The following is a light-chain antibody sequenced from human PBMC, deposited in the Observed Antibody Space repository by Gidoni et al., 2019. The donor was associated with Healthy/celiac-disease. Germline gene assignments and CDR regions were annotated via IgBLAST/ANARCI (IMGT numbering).Light chain of an antibody. Sequence: EIVMTQSPATLSVSPGERATLSCRASQSVSSNLAWYQQKPGQTPRLLIYGASTRATGIPARFSASGSETEFTLTISSLQSEDFAVYYCQQYNNWPYTFGQGTKLEIK. CDR3: QQYNNWPYT. CDR1: QSVSSN. J-gene: IGKJ2*01. V-gene: IGKV3-15*01. CDR2: GAS.